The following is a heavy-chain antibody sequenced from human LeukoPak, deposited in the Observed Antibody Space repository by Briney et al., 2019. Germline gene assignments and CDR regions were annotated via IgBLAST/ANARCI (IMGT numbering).Heavy chain of an antibody. CDR2: FHPEDGET. Sequence: ASVKVSCKVSGYTLTELSMHWVRQAPGKGLEWMGDFHPEDGETIYAQKFQGRVTMTEDTSTDTAYMELSSLRSEDTAVYYCATGGVTMVRGEAWFDPWGQGTLVTVSS. V-gene: IGHV1-24*01. CDR3: ATGGVTMVRGEAWFDP. CDR1: GYTLTELS. J-gene: IGHJ5*02. D-gene: IGHD3-10*01.